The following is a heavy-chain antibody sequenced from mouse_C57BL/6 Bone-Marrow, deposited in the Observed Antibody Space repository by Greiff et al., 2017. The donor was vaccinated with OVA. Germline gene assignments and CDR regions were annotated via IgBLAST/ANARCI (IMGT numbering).Heavy chain of an antibody. J-gene: IGHJ4*01. Sequence: EVKVVESGGGLVQSGRSLRLSCATSGFTFSDFYMEWVRQAPGKGLEWIAASRNKANDYTTEYSASVKGRFIVSRDTSQSILYLQMNALRAEDTAIYYCARDACYDGYPYAMDYWGQGTSVTVSS. CDR1: GFTFSDFY. CDR2: SRNKANDYTT. CDR3: ARDACYDGYPYAMDY. D-gene: IGHD2-3*01. V-gene: IGHV7-1*01.